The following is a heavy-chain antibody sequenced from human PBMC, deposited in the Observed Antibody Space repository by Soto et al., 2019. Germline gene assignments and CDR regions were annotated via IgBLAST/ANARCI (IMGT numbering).Heavy chain of an antibody. CDR1: GYSFTIYW. J-gene: IGHJ6*02. Sequence: GESLKISCKGSGYSFTIYWIGWVRQMPGKGLEWMGRIDPSDSYTNYSPSFQGHVTISADRSISTAYLQWSSLKASDTAMYYCASILNYCSSTSCYIWSYYYGMDVWGQGTTVTVSS. V-gene: IGHV5-10-1*01. CDR3: ASILNYCSSTSCYIWSYYYGMDV. CDR2: IDPSDSYT. D-gene: IGHD2-2*02.